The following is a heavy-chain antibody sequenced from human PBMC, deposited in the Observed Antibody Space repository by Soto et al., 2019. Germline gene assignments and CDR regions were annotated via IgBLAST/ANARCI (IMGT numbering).Heavy chain of an antibody. Sequence: QVQLVQSGAEVKKPGSSVKVSCKASGGTFSSYAISWVRQAPGQGLEWMGGIIPIFGTANYAQKFQGRVTITADESTSTAYMELSSLRSEDTAVYYCARSKPYCSGGSCYFDYWGQGTLVTVSS. CDR2: IIPIFGTA. D-gene: IGHD2-15*01. CDR1: GGTFSSYA. V-gene: IGHV1-69*12. J-gene: IGHJ4*02. CDR3: ARSKPYCSGGSCYFDY.